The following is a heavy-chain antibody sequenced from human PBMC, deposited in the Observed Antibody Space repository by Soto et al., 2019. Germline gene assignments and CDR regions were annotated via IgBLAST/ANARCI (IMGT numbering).Heavy chain of an antibody. V-gene: IGHV4-34*01. CDR1: GGSFSGYY. D-gene: IGHD3-22*01. J-gene: IGHJ4*02. CDR2: INHSGST. Sequence: PSETLSLTCAVYGGSFSGYYWSWIRQPPGKGLEWIGEINHSGSTNYNPSLKSRVTISVDTSKNQFSLKLSSVTAADTAVYYCARGHYYYDSSGYYYWGQGTLVTVSS. CDR3: ARGHYYYDSSGYYY.